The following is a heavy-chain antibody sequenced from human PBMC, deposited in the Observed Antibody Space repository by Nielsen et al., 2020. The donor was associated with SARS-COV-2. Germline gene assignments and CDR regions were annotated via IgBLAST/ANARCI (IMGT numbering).Heavy chain of an antibody. Sequence: RQAPGKGLEWIGYIYYSGSTYYNPSLKSRVTISVDTSKNQFSLKLSSVTAADTAVYYCARQGRDSSSWYEYYYYYYGMDVWGQGTTVTVSS. CDR2: IYYSGST. CDR3: ARQGRDSSSWYEYYYYYYGMDV. J-gene: IGHJ6*02. V-gene: IGHV4-39*01. D-gene: IGHD6-13*01.